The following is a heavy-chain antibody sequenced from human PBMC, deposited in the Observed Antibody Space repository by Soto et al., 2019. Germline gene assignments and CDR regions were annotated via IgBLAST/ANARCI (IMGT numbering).Heavy chain of an antibody. Sequence: ASVKVSCKVSGYTLTELSMHWVRQAPGKGLEWMGGFDPEDGETIYAQKFQGRVTMTEDTSTDTAYMELSSLRSEDTAVYYCATVLEVRYSSRHDAFDIWGQGTMGTVSS. CDR1: GYTLTELS. CDR3: ATVLEVRYSSRHDAFDI. J-gene: IGHJ3*02. CDR2: FDPEDGET. D-gene: IGHD6-13*01. V-gene: IGHV1-24*01.